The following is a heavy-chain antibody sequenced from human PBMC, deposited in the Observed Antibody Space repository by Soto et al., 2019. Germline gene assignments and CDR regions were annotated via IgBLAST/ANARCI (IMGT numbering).Heavy chain of an antibody. J-gene: IGHJ4*02. CDR1: GFTFSSYG. V-gene: IGHV3-33*01. D-gene: IGHD5-18*01. CDR3: ARYLDSYGGYYFNY. CDR2: IWYDGSNK. Sequence: QVQLVESGGGQVQPGRSLRLSCAASGFTFSSYGMPWVRQAPGKGLEWVAVIWYDGSNKYYADSVKGRFTISRDNSNNRQYLQMNCLRAEDTAVYYCARYLDSYGGYYFNYWGQGTLVTVSS.